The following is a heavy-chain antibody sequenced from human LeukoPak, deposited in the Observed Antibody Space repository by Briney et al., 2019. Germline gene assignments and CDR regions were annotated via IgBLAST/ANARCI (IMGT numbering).Heavy chain of an antibody. CDR3: ARGRSRVLRYFDWSNPYFDY. V-gene: IGHV4-34*01. CDR2: INHSRST. J-gene: IGHJ4*02. CDR1: GGSFSGYY. D-gene: IGHD3-9*01. Sequence: PSETLSLTCAVYGGSFSGYYWSWIRQPPGKGLEWIGEINHSRSTNYNPSLKSRVTISVDTSKNQFSLKLSSVTAADTAVYYCARGRSRVLRYFDWSNPYFDYWGQGTLVTVSS.